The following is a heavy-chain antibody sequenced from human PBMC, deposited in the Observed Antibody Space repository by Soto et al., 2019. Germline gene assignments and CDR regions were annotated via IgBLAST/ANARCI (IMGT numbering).Heavy chain of an antibody. V-gene: IGHV3-23*01. CDR2: ISGSGGST. J-gene: IGHJ1*01. CDR3: AKDHEAAYCGGDCYSYFQL. CDR1: GFTFSNYA. Sequence: EVQLLESGGGLVQPGGSLRLSCAASGFTFSNYAMSWVRQAPGKGLEWVSTISGSGGSTYYADSVKGRFTISRDNSKNTLYLQMNSLRAEDTAVYYCAKDHEAAYCGGDCYSYFQLWVQGTLVTVSS. D-gene: IGHD2-21*02.